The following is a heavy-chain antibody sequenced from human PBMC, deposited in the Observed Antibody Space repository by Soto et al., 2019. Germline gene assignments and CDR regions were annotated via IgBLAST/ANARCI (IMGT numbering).Heavy chain of an antibody. V-gene: IGHV3-21*01. J-gene: IGHJ4*02. Sequence: EVQLVESGGGLVKPGGSLRLSCAASGFTFSSYSMNWVRQAPGKGLEWVSSISSSSSYIYYADSVKGRFTITRDNAKNSLYLQMNSLRAEDTAVYYCARDRWELLRGGFDYWGQGTLVTVSS. CDR1: GFTFSSYS. CDR3: ARDRWELLRGGFDY. D-gene: IGHD1-26*01. CDR2: ISSSSSYI.